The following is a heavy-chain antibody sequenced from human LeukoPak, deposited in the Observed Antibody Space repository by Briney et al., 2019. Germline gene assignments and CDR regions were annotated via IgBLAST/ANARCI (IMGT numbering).Heavy chain of an antibody. D-gene: IGHD4-23*01. CDR2: ISYTGTYI. J-gene: IGHJ4*02. CDR3: AKGINSEGDY. Sequence: GGSLRLSCAASGFTFSTYAMNWVRQAPGKGLEWVSSISYTGTYIYYADSVKGRFTISRDNSKNTLYLQMNGLRAEDTAVYYCAKGINSEGDYWGQGTLVTVSS. V-gene: IGHV3-23*01. CDR1: GFTFSTYA.